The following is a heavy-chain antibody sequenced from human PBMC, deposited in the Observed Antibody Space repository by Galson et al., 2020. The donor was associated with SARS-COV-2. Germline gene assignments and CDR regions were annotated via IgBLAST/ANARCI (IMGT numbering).Heavy chain of an antibody. D-gene: IGHD6-13*01. J-gene: IGHJ4*02. CDR1: GYTFTGHY. CDR2: NNPNSGGT. Sequence: ASVKVSCKASGYTFTGHYLHWVRQAPGQGLEWMGWNNPNSGGTKYAQKFQGRVTMTRDTSITTAYMELGRLRSDDTAVYYCARDIAAADGSGVFDYWGQGTLVTVSS. V-gene: IGHV1-2*02. CDR3: ARDIAAADGSGVFDY.